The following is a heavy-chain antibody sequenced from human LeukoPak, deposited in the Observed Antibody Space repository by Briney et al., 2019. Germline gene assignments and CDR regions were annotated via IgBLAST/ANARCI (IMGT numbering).Heavy chain of an antibody. CDR3: AYSYGYAFDI. V-gene: IGHV3-7*03. J-gene: IGHJ3*02. D-gene: IGHD5-18*01. CDR1: GATFSNNW. CDR2: IKQDGSET. Sequence: GGSLRLSCAASGATFSNNWMSWVRQVPGKGLEWVAHIKQDGSETYYVDSVKGRFTISRDNAKNSLYLQMDSLRAEDTAVYYCAYSYGYAFDIWGQGTMVIVSA.